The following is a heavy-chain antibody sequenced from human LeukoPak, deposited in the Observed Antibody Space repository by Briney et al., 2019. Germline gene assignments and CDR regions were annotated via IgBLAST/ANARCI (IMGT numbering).Heavy chain of an antibody. CDR2: ISGSGGST. Sequence: PGGSLRLSCAASGFTFSSYAMSWVRQAPGKELEWVSAISGSGGSTYYADSVKGRFTISRDNSKNTLYLQMNSLRAEDTAVYYCAKAVDYYDSSGPDYWGQGTLVTVSS. V-gene: IGHV3-23*01. CDR1: GFTFSSYA. D-gene: IGHD3-22*01. J-gene: IGHJ4*02. CDR3: AKAVDYYDSSGPDY.